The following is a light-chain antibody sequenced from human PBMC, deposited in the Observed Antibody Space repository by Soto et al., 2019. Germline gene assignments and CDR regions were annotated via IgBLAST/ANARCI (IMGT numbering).Light chain of an antibody. J-gene: IGLJ3*02. CDR2: DNN. Sequence: QSVLTQPPSVSAAPGQNVTISCSGTSSNIGNNYVSWYQHLPGTAPRILIYDNNQRPSGVPDRFSGSKSGTSASLAISGLRSEDEADYYCAAWDDSLSGWVFGGGTKLTVL. V-gene: IGLV1-47*01. CDR3: AAWDDSLSGWV. CDR1: SSNIGNNY.